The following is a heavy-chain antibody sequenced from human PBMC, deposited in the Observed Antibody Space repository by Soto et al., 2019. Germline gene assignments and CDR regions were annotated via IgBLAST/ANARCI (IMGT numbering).Heavy chain of an antibody. J-gene: IGHJ4*01. D-gene: IGHD3-22*01. CDR2: INAGNGNT. Sequence: SVKVSRTASGSTYTSYALHWVRQSAGHKLEWMGWINAGNGNTKYSQKFQGRVTITRDTSLSTAYLELNSLRSEDTAVYCCCTGGALSYYWYCTVYWGQGTLVTVSS. CDR1: GSTYTSYA. CDR3: CTGGALSYYWYCTVY. V-gene: IGHV1-3*01.